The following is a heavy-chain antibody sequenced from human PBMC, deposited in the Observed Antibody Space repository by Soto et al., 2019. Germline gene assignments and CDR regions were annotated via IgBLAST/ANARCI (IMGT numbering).Heavy chain of an antibody. J-gene: IGHJ5*02. CDR1: GYTFTGYF. V-gene: IGHV1-2*04. D-gene: IGHD3-16*01. CDR2: INPNTGGT. CDR3: ARGYAGHRFDP. Sequence: QVQLVQSGAEVKKPGASVKVSCKASGYTFTGYFIDWVRQAPGQGLEWMGRINPNTGGTKYVQKFRGCVTMSSDTSINTAYMELSRLTPDDTAVYYCARGYAGHRFDPWGQGTLVIVSS.